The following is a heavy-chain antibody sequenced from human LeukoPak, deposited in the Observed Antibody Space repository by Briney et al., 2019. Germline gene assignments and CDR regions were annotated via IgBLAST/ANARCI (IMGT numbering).Heavy chain of an antibody. Sequence: GGSQRLSCAASGFTFSSYWMSWVRQAPGKGLEWVANIKRDGSEKYYVDSVKGRFTISRDNAKNSLSLQMNSLRAEDTAIYYCARDNSIWDGAFDIWGRGTMVTVSS. J-gene: IGHJ3*02. CDR3: ARDNSIWDGAFDI. CDR2: IKRDGSEK. D-gene: IGHD6-13*01. CDR1: GFTFSSYW. V-gene: IGHV3-7*01.